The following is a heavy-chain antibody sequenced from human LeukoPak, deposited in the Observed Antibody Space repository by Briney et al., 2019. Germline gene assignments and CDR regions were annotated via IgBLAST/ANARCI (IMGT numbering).Heavy chain of an antibody. CDR2: IYYSGST. Sequence: SETLSLTCTVSGCSISSGDYYWSWIRQPPGKALEWIGYIYYSGSTYYNPSLKSRVTISVDTSKNQFSLKLSSVTAADTAVYYCARRSSCLDYWGQGTLVTVSS. V-gene: IGHV4-30-4*01. CDR1: GCSISSGDYY. D-gene: IGHD6-13*01. J-gene: IGHJ4*02. CDR3: ARRSSCLDY.